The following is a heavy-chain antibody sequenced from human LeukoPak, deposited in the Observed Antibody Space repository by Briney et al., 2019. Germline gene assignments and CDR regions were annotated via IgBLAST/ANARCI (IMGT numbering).Heavy chain of an antibody. J-gene: IGHJ3*01. CDR2: ISSSSSTI. CDR1: GFTFSNYG. D-gene: IGHD2-2*01. Sequence: GGSLRLSCAASGFTFSNYGMHWVRQAPGKGLEWVSYISSSSSTIYYADSVKGRFTISRDNAKNSLYLQMNSLRAEDTAVYYCARDLIGTYANDWGQGTMVTVSS. CDR3: ARDLIGTYAND. V-gene: IGHV3-48*01.